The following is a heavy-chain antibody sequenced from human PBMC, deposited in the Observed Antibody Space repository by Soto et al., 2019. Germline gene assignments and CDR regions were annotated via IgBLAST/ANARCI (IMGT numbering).Heavy chain of an antibody. CDR1: GGSISSGGYY. J-gene: IGHJ6*02. V-gene: IGHV4-31*03. CDR2: IYYSGST. CDR3: ARDRGTTVPRYGMDV. D-gene: IGHD4-4*01. Sequence: QVQLPESGPGLVKPSQTLSLTCTVSGGSISSGGYYWSWIRQHPGKGLGWIGYIYYSGSTYYNPSLKSRVSISVDTSKNQFSLKLSSATAADTAVYYCARDRGTTVPRYGMDVWGQGTTVTVSS.